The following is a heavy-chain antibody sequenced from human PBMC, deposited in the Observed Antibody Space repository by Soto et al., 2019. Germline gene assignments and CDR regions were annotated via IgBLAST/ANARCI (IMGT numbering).Heavy chain of an antibody. J-gene: IGHJ5*02. CDR2: IHDSGST. D-gene: IGHD3-10*01. CDR1: GASISTYY. Sequence: SETLSLTCTVSGASISTYYWSWVRQPPGKGLEWIGYIHDSGSTYYNPSFKCRVTMSLDTSSIQLFLQLISVTPADTAVYYCARESAGSGKNNWFDPWGQGTLLTVSS. CDR3: ARESAGSGKNNWFDP. V-gene: IGHV4-59*01.